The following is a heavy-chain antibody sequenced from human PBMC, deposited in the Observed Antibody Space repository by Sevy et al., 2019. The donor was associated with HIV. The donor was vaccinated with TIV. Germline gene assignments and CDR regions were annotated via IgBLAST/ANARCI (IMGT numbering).Heavy chain of an antibody. CDR2: MWYDGSNK. CDR1: GFTFSNYG. V-gene: IGHV3-33*01. Sequence: GGSLRLSCAASGFTFSNYGMHWVRQAPGKGLEWVAVMWYDGSNKYYSDSVKGRFTISRDNSKNTLYLQMNSLRAKDTAVYYCAREGLLEWLFSFDYWGQGTLVTVSS. J-gene: IGHJ4*02. D-gene: IGHD3-3*01. CDR3: AREGLLEWLFSFDY.